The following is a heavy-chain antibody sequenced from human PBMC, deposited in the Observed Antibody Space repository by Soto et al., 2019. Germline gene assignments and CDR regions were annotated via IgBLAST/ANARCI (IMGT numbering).Heavy chain of an antibody. CDR2: ISYDGSNK. D-gene: IGHD3-3*01. J-gene: IGHJ6*02. CDR1: GFTFSSYA. Sequence: PGGSLRLSCAASGFTFSSYAMHWVRQAPGKGLEWVAVISYDGSNKYYADSVKGRFTISRDNSKNTLYLQMNSLRAEDTAVYYCAKDSSLTIFGVVNYYYYGMDVWGQGTTVTVSS. CDR3: AKDSSLTIFGVVNYYYYGMDV. V-gene: IGHV3-30-3*01.